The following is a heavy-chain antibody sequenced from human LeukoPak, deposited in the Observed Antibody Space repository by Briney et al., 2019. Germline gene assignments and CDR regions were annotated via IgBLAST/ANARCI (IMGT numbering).Heavy chain of an antibody. CDR1: GFTFSDYT. D-gene: IGHD1-26*01. CDR2: IWYDGSNK. Sequence: GGSLRLSCAASGFTFSDYTIHWVRQAPGKGLEWVAVIWYDGSNKYYADSVKGRFTISRDNSKNTLYLQMNSLRAEDTAIYYCATNSGSPGGYWGQGTLVTVSS. CDR3: ATNSGSPGGY. V-gene: IGHV3-33*01. J-gene: IGHJ4*02.